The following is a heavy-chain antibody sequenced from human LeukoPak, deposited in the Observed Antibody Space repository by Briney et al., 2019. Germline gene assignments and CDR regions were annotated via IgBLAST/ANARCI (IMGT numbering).Heavy chain of an antibody. V-gene: IGHV3-30*04. Sequence: GGSLRLSCAASGFTFSSYAMHWVRQAPGKGLEWVAVISYDGSNKYYADSVKGRFTISRDNSKNTLYLQMNSLGAEDTAVYYCARDHAYVVVVAAAEFDYWGQGTLVTVSS. CDR1: GFTFSSYA. J-gene: IGHJ4*02. D-gene: IGHD2-15*01. CDR2: ISYDGSNK. CDR3: ARDHAYVVVVAAAEFDY.